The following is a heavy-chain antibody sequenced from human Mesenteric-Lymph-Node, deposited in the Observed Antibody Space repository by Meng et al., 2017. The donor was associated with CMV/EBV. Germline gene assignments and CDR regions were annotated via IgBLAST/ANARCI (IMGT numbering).Heavy chain of an antibody. D-gene: IGHD1-26*01. V-gene: IGHV3-9*01. CDR3: AKDKGSYYAVGAFDI. Sequence: GGSLRLSCAASGFTFDDYAMHWVRQAPGKGLEWVSGISWNSGSIGYADSVKGRFTISRDNAKNSLYLQMNSLRAEDTALYYCAKDKGSYYAVGAFDIWGQGTMVTVSS. CDR2: ISWNSGSI. CDR1: GFTFDDYA. J-gene: IGHJ3*02.